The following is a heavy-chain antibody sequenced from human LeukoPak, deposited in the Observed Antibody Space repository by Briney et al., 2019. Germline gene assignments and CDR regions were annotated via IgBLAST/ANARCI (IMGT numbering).Heavy chain of an antibody. CDR3: AREQRRTTVTAYNWFDP. V-gene: IGHV4-38-2*02. J-gene: IGHJ5*02. D-gene: IGHD4-17*01. Sequence: PSETLSLTCAVSGYSISSGYQWGWIRQPPGTGLEWIESIYHSGSTYYNPSLKSRVTISVDTSKNQFSLKLNSVAAADTAVYYCAREQRRTTVTAYNWFDPWGQGTLVTVSS. CDR1: GYSISSGYQ. CDR2: IYHSGST.